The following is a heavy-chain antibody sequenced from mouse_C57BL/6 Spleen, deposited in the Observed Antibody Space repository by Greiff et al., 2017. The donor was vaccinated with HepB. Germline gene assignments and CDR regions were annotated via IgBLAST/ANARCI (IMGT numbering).Heavy chain of an antibody. CDR1: GYAFSSSW. J-gene: IGHJ2*01. Sequence: VKLMESGPELVKPGASVKISCKASGYAFSSSWMNWVKQRPGKGLEWIGRIYPGDGDTNYNGKFKGKATLTADKSSSTAYMQLSSLTSEDSAVYFCARPPTVVATNYFDYWGQGTTLTVSS. CDR3: ARPPTVVATNYFDY. D-gene: IGHD1-1*01. V-gene: IGHV1-82*01. CDR2: IYPGDGDT.